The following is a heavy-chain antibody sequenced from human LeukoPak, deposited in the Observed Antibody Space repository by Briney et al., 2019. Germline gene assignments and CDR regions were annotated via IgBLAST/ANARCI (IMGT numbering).Heavy chain of an antibody. CDR3: ARDRRVYDFPYYYGMDV. D-gene: IGHD5/OR15-5a*01. CDR2: VNPSGGST. V-gene: IGHV1-46*01. J-gene: IGHJ6*02. Sequence: ASVKVSCKASGYTFTSYYMHWVRPAPRQGLEWMGIVNPSGGSTSYAQKFQGRVTMTRDTSTSTVYMELSSLRSEDTAVYYCARDRRVYDFPYYYGMDVWGQGTTVTVSS. CDR1: GYTFTSYY.